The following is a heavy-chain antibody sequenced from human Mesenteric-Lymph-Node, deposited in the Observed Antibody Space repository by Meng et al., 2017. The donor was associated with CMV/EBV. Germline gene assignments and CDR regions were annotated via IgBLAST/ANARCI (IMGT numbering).Heavy chain of an antibody. Sequence: GESLKISCAASGFTFSSYSMNWVRQAPGKGLEWVSYISSSSSTIYYADSVKGRFTISRDNAKNSLYLQMNSLRAEDTAVYYCARDITYYDFWSGPDYYYYGMDVWGQGTTVTVSS. D-gene: IGHD3-3*01. CDR2: ISSSSSTI. V-gene: IGHV3-48*04. CDR1: GFTFSSYS. CDR3: ARDITYYDFWSGPDYYYYGMDV. J-gene: IGHJ6*02.